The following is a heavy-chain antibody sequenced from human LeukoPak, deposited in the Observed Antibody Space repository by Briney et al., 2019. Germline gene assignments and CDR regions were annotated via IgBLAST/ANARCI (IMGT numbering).Heavy chain of an antibody. J-gene: IGHJ6*03. Sequence: ASVKVSCKASGYTFTSYGISWVRQAPGQGLEWMGWISAYNGNTNYAQKLQGRVTMTTDTSTSTAYMELRSLRSDDTAVYYCATGGLNSSSPAYPYYYYYMDVWGKGTTVTVSS. CDR3: ATGGLNSSSPAYPYYYYYMDV. CDR1: GYTFTSYG. CDR2: ISAYNGNT. V-gene: IGHV1-18*01. D-gene: IGHD6-6*01.